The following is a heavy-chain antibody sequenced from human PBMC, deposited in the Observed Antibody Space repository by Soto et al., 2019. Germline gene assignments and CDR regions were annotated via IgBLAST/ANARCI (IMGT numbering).Heavy chain of an antibody. CDR1: GGTFSRYA. Sequence: ASVKVSCKASGGTFSRYAINWVRQAPGQGLEWMGGIIPMFRKANYAQKFQVRVTITADESTSTGYMELGSLMSEDTAVYYCARDGTLYDSSGYYYLYWGQGTLVTVSS. V-gene: IGHV1-69*13. D-gene: IGHD3-22*01. J-gene: IGHJ4*02. CDR2: IIPMFRKA. CDR3: ARDGTLYDSSGYYYLY.